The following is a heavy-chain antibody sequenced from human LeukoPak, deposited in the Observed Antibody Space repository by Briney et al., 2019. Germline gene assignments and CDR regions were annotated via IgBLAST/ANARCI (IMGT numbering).Heavy chain of an antibody. Sequence: GGSLRLSCAASGFTFSSYAMHWVRQAPGKGLEWVAVISYDGSNKYYADSVKGRFTISRDNAKNSLYLQTNSLRAEDTAVYYCAAQSGSGSNYPDYWGQGTLVTVSS. CDR3: AAQSGSGSNYPDY. CDR2: ISYDGSNK. J-gene: IGHJ4*02. CDR1: GFTFSSYA. D-gene: IGHD3-10*01. V-gene: IGHV3-30-3*01.